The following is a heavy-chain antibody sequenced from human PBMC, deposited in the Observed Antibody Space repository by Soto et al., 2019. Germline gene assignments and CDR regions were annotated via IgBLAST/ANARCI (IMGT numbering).Heavy chain of an antibody. CDR2: INHSGST. CDR3: ASVRRNYYYYGMDV. V-gene: IGHV4-34*01. Sequence: QVQLQQWGAGLLKPSETLSLTCAVYGGSFSGYYWSWIRQPPGKGLEWIGEINHSGSTNYNPSLNSRVTISVDTSKNQFSLKLSSVTAADTAVYYCASVRRNYYYYGMDVWGQGTTVTVSS. CDR1: GGSFSGYY. J-gene: IGHJ6*02.